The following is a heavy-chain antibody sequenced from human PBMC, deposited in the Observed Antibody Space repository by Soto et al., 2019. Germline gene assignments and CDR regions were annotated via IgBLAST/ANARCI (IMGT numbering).Heavy chain of an antibody. CDR1: GDSVSSNSAA. D-gene: IGHD3-3*02. V-gene: IGHV6-1*01. CDR3: ARGPLASGTAFALFDI. CDR2: TYYRSKWYN. Sequence: SQTLSLTCAISGDSVSSNSAAWNWIRQSPSRGLELLGRTYYRSKWYNDYAVSVKGRITINPDTSKNQFSLQLNSVTPEDTAVYYCARGPLASGTAFALFDIWGQGTMVTVSS. J-gene: IGHJ3*02.